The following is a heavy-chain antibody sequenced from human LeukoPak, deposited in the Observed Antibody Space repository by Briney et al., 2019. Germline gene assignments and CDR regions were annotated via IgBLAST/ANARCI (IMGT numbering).Heavy chain of an antibody. CDR1: GFTVSSNY. Sequence: GGSLRLSCAASGFTVSSNYMSWVRQAPGKGLEWVSVIYDNGDAYSADSVKGRFTISRHNSKNTLYLQINSLRHEGTAVYYCAGGSRRDGYDYWGQGTLVTVSS. CDR3: AGGSRRDGYDY. V-gene: IGHV3-53*04. D-gene: IGHD5-24*01. J-gene: IGHJ4*02. CDR2: IYDNGDA.